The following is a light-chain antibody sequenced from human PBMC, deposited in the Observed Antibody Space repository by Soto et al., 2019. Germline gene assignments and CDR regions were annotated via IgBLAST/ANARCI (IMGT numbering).Light chain of an antibody. J-gene: IGKJ1*01. Sequence: DIQMTQSPSSLSASVGDRVTITCRASQSISSYLNWYQQKPGKAPKLLIYAASSLQSGVPSRFSGSGSGTDFTLTISSLQPEDFATYYCQQSNSTFWTFGQGTKV. CDR1: QSISSY. V-gene: IGKV1-39*01. CDR2: AAS. CDR3: QQSNSTFWT.